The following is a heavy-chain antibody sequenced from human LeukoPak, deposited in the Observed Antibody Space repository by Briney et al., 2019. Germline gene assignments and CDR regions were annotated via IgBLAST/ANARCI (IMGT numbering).Heavy chain of an antibody. V-gene: IGHV3-13*01. J-gene: IGHJ4*02. CDR3: ARGTYDSSGWYEGHFDY. CDR2: IGTAGDT. D-gene: IGHD6-19*01. CDR1: GFTFSSYD. Sequence: PGGSLRLSCAASGFTFSSYDMHWVRQAPGKGLEWVSAIGTAGDTYYPGSVTGRFTISRENAKNSLYLQMNSLRAGDTAVYYCARGTYDSSGWYEGHFDYGGQGTLVTVSS.